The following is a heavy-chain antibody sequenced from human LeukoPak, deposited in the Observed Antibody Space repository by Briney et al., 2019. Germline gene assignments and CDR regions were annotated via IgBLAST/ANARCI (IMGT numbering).Heavy chain of an antibody. CDR2: ITPIFGAA. CDR1: GYTFTSYA. V-gene: IGHV1-69*13. D-gene: IGHD4-23*01. J-gene: IGHJ4*02. CDR3: ARNSRVASTSGLNY. Sequence: SVKVSCKASGYTFTSYAMNWVRQAPGQGLEWMGEITPIFGAANYAQTFQGRVTITADESTSTVFMELSSLRSDDTAFYYCARNSRVASTSGLNYWGQGTLVTVSS.